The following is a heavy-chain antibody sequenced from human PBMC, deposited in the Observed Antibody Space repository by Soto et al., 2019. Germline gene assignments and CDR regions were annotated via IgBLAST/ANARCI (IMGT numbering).Heavy chain of an antibody. CDR1: GFTFNVYA. Sequence: QVQLVESGGGVVQPGRSLRLSCAASGFTFNVYAMHWVRQAPGKGLEWVAIISYDGQNKYYAEYLKGRFTISRDNSKNALSLPMSSIRAEDTAVYYCGRDSPQYCEIAGCLGYGMDVWGQGTTVTVSS. CDR2: ISYDGQNK. CDR3: GRDSPQYCEIAGCLGYGMDV. D-gene: IGHD2-21*01. J-gene: IGHJ6*02. V-gene: IGHV3-30*04.